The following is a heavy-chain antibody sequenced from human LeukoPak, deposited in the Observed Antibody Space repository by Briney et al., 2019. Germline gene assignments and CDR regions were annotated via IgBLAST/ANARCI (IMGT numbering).Heavy chain of an antibody. CDR3: ARDRGIAEADSFYP. Sequence: ASVKVSCKASGYTYTTDGISWVRQAPGQGLEWMGWIDTYSGKTNYAQKFQGRVTMTSGTYTSTAYMELRSLRSDDTAVYYCARDRGIAEADSFYPWGPRELVTVSS. V-gene: IGHV1-18*01. CDR2: IDTYSGKT. CDR1: GYTYTTDG. D-gene: IGHD6-13*01. J-gene: IGHJ5*02.